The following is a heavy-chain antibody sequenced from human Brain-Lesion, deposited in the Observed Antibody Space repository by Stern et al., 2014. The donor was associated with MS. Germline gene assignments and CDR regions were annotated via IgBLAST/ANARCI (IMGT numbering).Heavy chain of an antibody. CDR1: GYTFSSYD. CDR2: MNPYSGNT. CDR3: ARAVRNQLLSEY. D-gene: IGHD2-2*01. Sequence: VQLVQSGAEVKKPGASVKVSCTASGYTFSSYDITWARQPYGHGLEWMGWMNPYSGNTGYAQKFKGRVSMTSDPSISTVYMELTSLTSDDTAVYFCARAVRNQLLSEYWGQGTLVTVSS. V-gene: IGHV1-8*01. J-gene: IGHJ4*02.